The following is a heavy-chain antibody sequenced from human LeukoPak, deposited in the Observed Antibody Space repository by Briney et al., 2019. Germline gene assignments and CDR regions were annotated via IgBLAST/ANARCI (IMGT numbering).Heavy chain of an antibody. V-gene: IGHV4-39*07. J-gene: IGHJ3*02. CDR3: AFSSARADDAFDI. CDR1: GGSISSSSYY. CDR2: VSHSGST. Sequence: PSETLSLTCTVSGGSISSSSYYWGWIRQPPGKGLEWIGEVSHSGSTHYNPSLKSRVTISVDTSQNQFSLRLTSVTAADTAVYYCAFSSARADDAFDIWGQGTMVTVSS. D-gene: IGHD2-2*01.